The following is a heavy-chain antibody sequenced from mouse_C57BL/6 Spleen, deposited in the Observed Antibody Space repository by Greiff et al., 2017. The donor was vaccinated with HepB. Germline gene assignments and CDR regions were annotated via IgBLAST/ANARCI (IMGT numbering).Heavy chain of an antibody. V-gene: IGHV1-81*01. J-gene: IGHJ2*01. CDR2: LYPRSGNT. CDR1: GYTFTSYG. CDR3: LYSNDEDFDY. Sequence: QVQLQQSGAELARPGASVKLSCKASGYTFTSYGIRWVKQSTGQGLEWIGELYPRSGNTYYNEKFKGKATLTADKSSSTAYMELRSLTSEDSAVYVCLYSNDEDFDYWGQGTTLTVAS. D-gene: IGHD2-12*01.